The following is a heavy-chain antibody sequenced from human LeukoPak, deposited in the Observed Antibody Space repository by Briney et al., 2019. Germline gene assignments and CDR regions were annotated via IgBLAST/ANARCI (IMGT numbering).Heavy chain of an antibody. J-gene: IGHJ3*02. Sequence: GGSLRLSCGASGFTFSNYWMSWVRQVPGKGLEWVANIKQDGSEKYYVDSVKGRFTISRDNAKNSLYLQMNSLRAEDMALYYCAKASSRSFSSGYYGNAFDIWGQGTMVTVSS. D-gene: IGHD6-19*01. CDR3: AKASSRSFSSGYYGNAFDI. CDR2: IKQDGSEK. V-gene: IGHV3-7*03. CDR1: GFTFSNYW.